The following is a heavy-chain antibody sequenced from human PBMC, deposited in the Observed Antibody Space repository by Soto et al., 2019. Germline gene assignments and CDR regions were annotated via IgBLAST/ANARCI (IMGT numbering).Heavy chain of an antibody. CDR3: ARAEWFGEFHYYFDY. CDR1: GYTFTSYA. CDR2: INAGNGNT. D-gene: IGHD3-10*01. J-gene: IGHJ4*02. V-gene: IGHV1-3*01. Sequence: ASVKVSCKASGYTFTSYAMHWVRQAPGQRLEWMGWINAGNGNTKYSQKFQGRVAITRDTSASTAYMELSSLRSEDTAVYYCARAEWFGEFHYYFDYWGQGTLVTVSS.